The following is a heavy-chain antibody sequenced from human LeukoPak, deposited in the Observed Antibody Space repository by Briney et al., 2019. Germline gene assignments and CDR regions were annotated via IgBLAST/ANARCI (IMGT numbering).Heavy chain of an antibody. D-gene: IGHD2-2*02. Sequence: GGSLRLSCAASGFTLSSYDLSWVRQAPGEGLEWVSAIDFSGRPYYADSVEGRFTISRDISKNTLYLQMNSLRAEDTAVYYCAKDSCLRSSTSCYSSSENYYYYYMDVWGKGTTVTVSS. V-gene: IGHV3-23*01. CDR3: AKDSCLRSSTSCYSSSENYYYYYMDV. CDR2: IDFSGRP. J-gene: IGHJ6*03. CDR1: GFTLSSYD.